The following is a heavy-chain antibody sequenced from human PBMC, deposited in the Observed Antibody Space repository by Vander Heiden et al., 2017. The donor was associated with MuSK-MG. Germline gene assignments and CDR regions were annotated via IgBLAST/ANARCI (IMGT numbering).Heavy chain of an antibody. CDR3: ARGARGTIDY. V-gene: IGHV3-21*01. CDR2: ISSSSSYI. Sequence: EVQLVESGGGLVKPGGSLSLSCAASGFTFSSYSMNWVRQAPGKGLEWVSSISSSSSYIYYADSVKGRFTISRDNAKNSLYLQMNSLRAEDTAVYYCARGARGTIDYWGQGTLVTVSS. CDR1: GFTFSSYS. D-gene: IGHD3-16*01. J-gene: IGHJ4*02.